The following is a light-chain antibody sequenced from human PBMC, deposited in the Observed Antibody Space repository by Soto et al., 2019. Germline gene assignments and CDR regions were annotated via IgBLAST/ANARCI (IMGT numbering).Light chain of an antibody. V-gene: IGLV2-8*01. CDR1: SSDVGGYNY. J-gene: IGLJ1*01. Sequence: QSALTQPPSASGSPGQSVTISCTGSSSDVGGYNYVSWYQHHPGKAPKLIIYEVDKRSSGVPERFSGSKPGNTASLTVSGLQAEDEADYYCSSHAAINVFGPGTTVTVL. CDR3: SSHAAINV. CDR2: EVD.